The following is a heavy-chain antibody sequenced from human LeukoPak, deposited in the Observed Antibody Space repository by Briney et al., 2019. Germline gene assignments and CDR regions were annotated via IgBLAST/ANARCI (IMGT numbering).Heavy chain of an antibody. CDR2: INQDGSEK. D-gene: IGHD2-21*01. CDR1: GFTFSRYW. V-gene: IGHV3-7*01. CDR3: ARYSEVYYYVDV. Sequence: GGSLRLSCAASGFTFSRYWMSWVRQAPGKGLEWVANINQDGSEKYYVDSVKGRFTISRDSAKKSLYLQMNSLRVEDTAVYFCARYSEVYYYVDVWGTGTTVTVSS. J-gene: IGHJ6*03.